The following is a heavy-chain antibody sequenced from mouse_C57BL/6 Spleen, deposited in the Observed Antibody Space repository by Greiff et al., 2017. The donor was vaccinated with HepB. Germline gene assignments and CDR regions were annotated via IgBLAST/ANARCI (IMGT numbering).Heavy chain of an antibody. CDR2: INPGSGGT. D-gene: IGHD2-3*01. CDR3: ARGDDGYLF. V-gene: IGHV1-54*01. J-gene: IGHJ4*01. Sequence: VKLMESGAELVRPGTSVKVSCKASGYAFTNYLIEWVKQRPGQGLEWIGVINPGSGGTNYNEKFKGKATLTADKSSSTAYMQLSSLTSEDSAVYFCARGDDGYLFWGQGTSVTVSS. CDR1: GYAFTNYL.